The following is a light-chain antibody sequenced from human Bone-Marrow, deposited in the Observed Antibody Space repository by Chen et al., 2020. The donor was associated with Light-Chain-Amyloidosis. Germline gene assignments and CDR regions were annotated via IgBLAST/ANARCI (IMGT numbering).Light chain of an antibody. CDR1: DLPTKY. Sequence: SYELTQPPSVSLSPGQTARITCSGDDLPTKYAYWYQQKPGQAPVLVIHRDTERPSGIAERFSGSSSGTTDTLTISGVQAEDEADYHCQSADSSGTYEVIFGGGTKLTVL. J-gene: IGLJ2*01. V-gene: IGLV3-25*03. CDR2: RDT. CDR3: QSADSSGTYEVI.